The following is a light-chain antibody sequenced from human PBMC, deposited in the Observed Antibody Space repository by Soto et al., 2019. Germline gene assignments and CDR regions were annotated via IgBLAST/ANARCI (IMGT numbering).Light chain of an antibody. CDR1: QSLVDSDGNTF. Sequence: DVVMTQSPLSLPVTLGQPASISCRSSQSLVDSDGNTFLNWFQQRPGHSPRRLIYKVSNRDSGVPDRFSGSGSGTDFTLKISRVEAEDVGVYYCMQATQWPWTLGPGTKVEIK. V-gene: IGKV2-30*01. J-gene: IGKJ1*01. CDR3: MQATQWPWT. CDR2: KVS.